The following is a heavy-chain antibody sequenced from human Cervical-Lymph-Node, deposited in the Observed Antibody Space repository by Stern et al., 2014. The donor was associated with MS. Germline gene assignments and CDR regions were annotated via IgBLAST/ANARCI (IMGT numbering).Heavy chain of an antibody. CDR1: GGSISSSTYY. CDR3: AGREGYSGIYGMDV. CDR2: IYYSGST. J-gene: IGHJ6*02. V-gene: IGHV4-39*01. Sequence: VQLVESGPGLVKPSETLSLTCTVSGGSISSSTYYWGWIRQPPGKGLEWIGSIYYSGSTYYSPSLKSRVTISVAMSKNQFSLKLSSVTAADTAVYYCAGREGYSGIYGMDVWGQGTTVTVSS. D-gene: IGHD3-22*01.